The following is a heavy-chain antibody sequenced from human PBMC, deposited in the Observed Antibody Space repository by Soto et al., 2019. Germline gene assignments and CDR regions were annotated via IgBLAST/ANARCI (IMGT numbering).Heavy chain of an antibody. V-gene: IGHV2-5*02. CDR2: IYWDDDK. CDR1: GFSLSSWGVG. D-gene: IGHD3-22*01. CDR3: VHSHCDSSAYYYFFDY. J-gene: IGHJ4*02. Sequence: SGPTLVNPTQTLTLTCTFSGFSLSSWGVGVGWIRQPPGKALEWLALIYWDDDKRYSPSLKSRLTITKDTSKNQVVLTMTNMDPVDTATYYCVHSHCDSSAYYYFFDYWGQGTLVTVSS.